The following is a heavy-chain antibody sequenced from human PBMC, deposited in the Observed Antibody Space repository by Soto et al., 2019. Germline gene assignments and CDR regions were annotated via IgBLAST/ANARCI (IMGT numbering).Heavy chain of an antibody. CDR2: IWYDGRNK. V-gene: IGHV3-33*01. CDR1: GFTFSSYG. Sequence: GGSLRLSCAASGFTFSSYGMHWVRQAPGKGLEWVAVIWYDGRNKYYADSVKGRFTISRDNSKNTLYLQMNSLRAEDTAVYYCARVYVPYYYYYGMDVWGQGTTVTVSS. CDR3: ARVYVPYYYYYGMDV. J-gene: IGHJ6*02. D-gene: IGHD3-16*01.